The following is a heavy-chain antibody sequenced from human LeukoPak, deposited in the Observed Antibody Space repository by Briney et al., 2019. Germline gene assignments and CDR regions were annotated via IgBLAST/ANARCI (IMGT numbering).Heavy chain of an antibody. D-gene: IGHD3-22*01. J-gene: IGHJ6*02. CDR3: ARRPYSDTSGRLSDV. V-gene: IGHV3-48*02. CDR1: GFTFSSYA. Sequence: GGSLRLSCAASGFTFSSYAMSWVRQAPGKGLEWISYIGSSGSPTHYADSVGGRFTISRDNAKNSLYLQMNSLRDEDTAVYFCARRPYSDTSGRLSDVWGQGTTVTVSS. CDR2: IGSSGSPT.